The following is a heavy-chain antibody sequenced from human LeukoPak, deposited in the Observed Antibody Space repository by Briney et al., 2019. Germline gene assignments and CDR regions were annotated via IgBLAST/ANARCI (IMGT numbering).Heavy chain of an antibody. D-gene: IGHD2-2*01. CDR1: GGSFSGYY. CDR2: INHSGST. CDR3: AREFIVVVPAATDNWFDP. V-gene: IGHV4-34*01. J-gene: IGHJ5*02. Sequence: SGTLSLTCAVYGGSFSGYYWSWIRQPPGKGLEWIGEINHSGSTNYNPSLKSRVTISVDTSKNQFSLKLSSVTAADTAVYYCAREFIVVVPAATDNWFDPWGQGTLVTVSS.